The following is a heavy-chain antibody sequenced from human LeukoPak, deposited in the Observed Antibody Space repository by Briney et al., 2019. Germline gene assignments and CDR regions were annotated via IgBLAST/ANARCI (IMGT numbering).Heavy chain of an antibody. CDR1: GGSISSYY. V-gene: IGHV4-59*12. D-gene: IGHD3-10*01. CDR2: IYYSGST. Sequence: SETLSLTCTVSGGSISSYYWSWIRQPPGKGLEWIGYIYYSGSTNYNPSLKSRVTISVDTSKNQFSLKLSSVTAADTAVYYCARDRGRGPGNYWGQGTLVTVSS. J-gene: IGHJ4*02. CDR3: ARDRGRGPGNY.